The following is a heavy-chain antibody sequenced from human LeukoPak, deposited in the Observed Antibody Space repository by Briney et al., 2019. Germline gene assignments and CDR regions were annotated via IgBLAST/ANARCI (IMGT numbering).Heavy chain of an antibody. CDR3: AKDHVTWGNRYFDH. J-gene: IGHJ4*02. D-gene: IGHD3-16*01. Sequence: GGSLRLSCAASGFTFSTYGMHWVRQAPGKGLEWVAFIGHDATKIYYADSVQGRFTISRDNSKNTPYLEMNSLSGEDTALYYCAKDHVTWGNRYFDHWGQGTLGTVSS. CDR1: GFTFSTYG. V-gene: IGHV3-30*02. CDR2: IGHDATKI.